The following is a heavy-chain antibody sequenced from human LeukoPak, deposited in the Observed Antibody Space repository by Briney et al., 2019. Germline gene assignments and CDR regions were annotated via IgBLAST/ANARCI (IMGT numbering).Heavy chain of an antibody. CDR3: ARHNLVDTGPGGDY. V-gene: IGHV5-51*01. Sequence: SEYSCASYGSSCLRQLHDKGLKWMGIIYPGDSDTRYSPSFQGQVTISADKSISTAYLQWSSLKASDTAMYYCARHNLVDTGPGGDYWGQGTLVTVSS. CDR2: IYPGDSDT. D-gene: IGHD5-18*01. J-gene: IGHJ4*02. CDR1: EYSCASYG.